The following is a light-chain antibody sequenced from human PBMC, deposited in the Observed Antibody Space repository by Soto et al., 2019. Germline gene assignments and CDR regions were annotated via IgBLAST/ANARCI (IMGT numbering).Light chain of an antibody. CDR2: KAS. Sequence: DIQLTQSPSTLSASVGDRVTITCRASQSISTWLAWYQQKPGTAPKLLIYKASTLESGVPSRFSGSGSGTEFTLTISNLQPDDCATYYCQQYSVYWTFGQGTKVDIK. V-gene: IGKV1-5*03. J-gene: IGKJ1*01. CDR1: QSISTW. CDR3: QQYSVYWT.